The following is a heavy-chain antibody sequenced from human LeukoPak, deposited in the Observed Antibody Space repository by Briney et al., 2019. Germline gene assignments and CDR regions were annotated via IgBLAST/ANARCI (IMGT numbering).Heavy chain of an antibody. Sequence: GGSLRLSCAASGFTFSNYVMSWVRQPPGKGLVWVSRITGDGSSTTYADSVKGRFTISRDNAKNTLYLQMISLRAEDTAVYYCARDTGWYFDLWGRGTLVTVSS. J-gene: IGHJ2*01. CDR2: ITGDGSST. V-gene: IGHV3-74*01. CDR3: ARDTGWYFDL. CDR1: GFTFSNYV. D-gene: IGHD4-17*01.